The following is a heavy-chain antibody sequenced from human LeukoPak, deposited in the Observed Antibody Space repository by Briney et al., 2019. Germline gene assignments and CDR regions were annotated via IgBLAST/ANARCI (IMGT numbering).Heavy chain of an antibody. CDR3: AKGFHGSGSSYFDA. J-gene: IGHJ4*02. Sequence: GGSLRLSCTASGFMFNNFGLSWVRQPPGKGLEWVSAIGMGDDTYYADAVRGRFTISRDNSKNTLFLQMNSLSAVDTAIYYCAKGFHGSGSSYFDAWGQGILVSVSS. V-gene: IGHV3-23*01. CDR2: IGMGDDT. CDR1: GFMFNNFG. D-gene: IGHD3-10*01.